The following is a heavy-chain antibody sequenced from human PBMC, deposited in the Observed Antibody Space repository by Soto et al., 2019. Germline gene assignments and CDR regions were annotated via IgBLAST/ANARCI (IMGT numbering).Heavy chain of an antibody. J-gene: IGHJ4*02. Sequence: QVQLQESGPGLVKPSETLSLTCTVSGGSVSSGSYYWSWIQQPPGKGLEWIGYIYYSGSTNYNPSLKSRVTISVDTSKNQFSLKLRSVTAADTAVYYCARDVAVAGTGYDYWGQGTLVTVSS. CDR1: GGSVSSGSYY. CDR3: ARDVAVAGTGYDY. CDR2: IYYSGST. V-gene: IGHV4-61*01. D-gene: IGHD6-19*01.